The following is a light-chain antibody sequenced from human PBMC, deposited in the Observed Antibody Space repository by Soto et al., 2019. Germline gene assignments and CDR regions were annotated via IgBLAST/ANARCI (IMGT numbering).Light chain of an antibody. Sequence: DIQMTQSPSTLSASVGDRVTITCRASQSVGSWLAWYQQKPGKAPKLLIYKASSLESGVPSRFSGSASGTEFSLPISSLQPDDFASYHCQQYGSSSPWTFGQGTKMEIK. CDR3: QQYGSSSPWT. CDR2: KAS. V-gene: IGKV1-5*03. CDR1: QSVGSW. J-gene: IGKJ1*01.